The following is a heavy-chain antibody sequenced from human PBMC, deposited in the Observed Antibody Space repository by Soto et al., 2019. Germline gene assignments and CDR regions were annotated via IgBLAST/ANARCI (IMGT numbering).Heavy chain of an antibody. J-gene: IGHJ4*02. CDR1: GDTFSSYA. V-gene: IGHV1-69*12. Sequence: QVQLLQSGAEVKKPGSSVKVSCKASGDTFSSYAISWVRQAPGQGLEWMGGIIPIFGTANYAQKFQGRVTITADESTSTAYMELSSLSSEDTAVYYCVGGPVLGNTFDYWGQGTLVTVSS. D-gene: IGHD3-16*01. CDR3: VGGPVLGNTFDY. CDR2: IIPIFGTA.